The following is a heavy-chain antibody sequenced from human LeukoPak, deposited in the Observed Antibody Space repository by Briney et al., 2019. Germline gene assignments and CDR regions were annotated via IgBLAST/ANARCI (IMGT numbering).Heavy chain of an antibody. CDR3: ARHKEGDDLYFDY. CDR1: GDSISSYY. D-gene: IGHD3-16*01. J-gene: IGHJ4*02. CDR2: IYYTGST. V-gene: IGHV4-59*01. Sequence: SETLSLTCTVSGDSISSYYWIRIRQPPGKGLEWIGYIYYTGSTNYSPSLKSRVTISVDTSKNQFSLKLNSVTAADTAVYYCARHKEGDDLYFDYWGQGTLVTVSS.